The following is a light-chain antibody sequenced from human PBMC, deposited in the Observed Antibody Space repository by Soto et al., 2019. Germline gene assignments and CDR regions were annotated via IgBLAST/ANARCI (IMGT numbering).Light chain of an antibody. CDR1: QSVSSN. Sequence: EIVVTQSPATVSVSPWERATLSCRASQSVSSNLAWYQQKPGRAPRLLIYGASTRATGIPARFSGSGSGTEFTLTISSLQSPDFAVYYCQQYNNWPPWTFGQGTKVDIK. J-gene: IGKJ1*01. CDR2: GAS. CDR3: QQYNNWPPWT. V-gene: IGKV3-15*01.